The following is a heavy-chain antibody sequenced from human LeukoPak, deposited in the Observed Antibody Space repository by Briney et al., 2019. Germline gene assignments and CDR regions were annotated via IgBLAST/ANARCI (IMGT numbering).Heavy chain of an antibody. CDR1: GGTFSSYD. J-gene: IGHJ4*02. D-gene: IGHD2-2*01. Sequence: GASVKVSCKASGGTFSSYDISWVRQAPGQGLECAQKFQGRVTISADKSTSTAYMELSSLRSEDTAVYYCASGRTDIVVVPATLRNYFFDYWGQGTLVTVSS. CDR3: ASGRTDIVVVPATLRNYFFDY. V-gene: IGHV1-69*10.